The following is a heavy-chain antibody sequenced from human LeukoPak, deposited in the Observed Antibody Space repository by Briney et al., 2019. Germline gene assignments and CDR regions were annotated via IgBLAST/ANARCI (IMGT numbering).Heavy chain of an antibody. CDR1: GFTFSSYA. CDR3: AKVSSSTARGGYSYGTPPDY. J-gene: IGHJ4*02. D-gene: IGHD5-18*01. Sequence: GGSLRLSCAASGFTFSSYAMSWVRQAPGKGLEWVSAISGSGGSTYYADSVKGRFTISRDNSKNTLYLQMNSLRAEDTAVYYCAKVSSSTARGGYSYGTPPDYWGQGTLVTVSS. V-gene: IGHV3-23*01. CDR2: ISGSGGST.